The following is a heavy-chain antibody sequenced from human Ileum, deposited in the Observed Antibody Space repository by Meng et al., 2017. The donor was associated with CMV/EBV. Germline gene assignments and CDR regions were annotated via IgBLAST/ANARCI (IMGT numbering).Heavy chain of an antibody. Sequence: ASVKVSCKASGYTFTGYYMHWVRQAPGQGLEWMGWINPNSGGTNYAQKFQGRVTMTRDTSVSTAYMELSRLRSDDTAVYYCARRTRNWANLDYWGQGTLVTVSS. D-gene: IGHD7-27*01. CDR1: GYTFTGYY. CDR3: ARRTRNWANLDY. J-gene: IGHJ4*02. V-gene: IGHV1-2*02. CDR2: INPNSGGT.